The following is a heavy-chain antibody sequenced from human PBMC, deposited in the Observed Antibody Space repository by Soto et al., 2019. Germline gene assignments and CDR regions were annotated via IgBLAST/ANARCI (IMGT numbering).Heavy chain of an antibody. CDR1: GFTFSANA. J-gene: IGHJ4*02. Sequence: QEQLVGSGGEVVQPGRSLTLSCAASGFTFSANAMHWVRQAPGKGLEWVAVIAYDGTIKIYRDSVKGRFTISRDDSKSTLYLQMNSLRPEDTAVYYCARDKIKGAPDYLDSWGQGTLVTVSS. V-gene: IGHV3-30-3*01. D-gene: IGHD1-26*01. CDR3: ARDKIKGAPDYLDS. CDR2: IAYDGTIK.